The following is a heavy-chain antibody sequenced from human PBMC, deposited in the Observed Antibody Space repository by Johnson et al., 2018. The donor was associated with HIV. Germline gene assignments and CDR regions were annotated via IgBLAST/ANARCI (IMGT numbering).Heavy chain of an antibody. CDR2: ISSSGSSI. J-gene: IGHJ3*02. CDR1: GFTFSSYE. V-gene: IGHV3-48*03. D-gene: IGHD6-13*01. Sequence: VQLVESGGGLVQPGGSLRLSCAASGFTFSSYEMNWFRQAPGKGLEWVSYISSSGSSIYYADSVKGRFTISRDNAKKSLFLQMNSLRAEDTAVYYCARRGRSSSWYDLDIWGQGTMVSVSS. CDR3: ARRGRSSSWYDLDI.